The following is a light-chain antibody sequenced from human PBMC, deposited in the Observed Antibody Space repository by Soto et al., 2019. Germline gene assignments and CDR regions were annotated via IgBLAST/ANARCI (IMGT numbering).Light chain of an antibody. CDR3: QQYGSSPWT. CDR1: QSVSSSY. V-gene: IGKV3-20*01. Sequence: EIVLTQSPGTLSLSPGERATLSCRASQSVSSSYLAWYQQKPGLAPRLLIYGASSRATGIPDRFSGSGSGTDLTLTISRLEPEDFAVYYCQQYGSSPWTFGQGSKVEIK. J-gene: IGKJ1*01. CDR2: GAS.